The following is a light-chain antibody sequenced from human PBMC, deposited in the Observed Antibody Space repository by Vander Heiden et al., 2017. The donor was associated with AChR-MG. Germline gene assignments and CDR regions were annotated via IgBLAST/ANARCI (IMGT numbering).Light chain of an antibody. CDR2: GAS. CDR3: QQYGSSSYT. V-gene: IGKV3-20*01. J-gene: IGKJ2*01. Sequence: EFVVPRSPGPLSLPLGERATSSSRASQSVSSNYLAWYQQKPGQAPRLLIYGASRRATGIPDRFSGSGSGTDFTLTISRLEPEDFAVYYCQQYGSSSYTFGQGTKLEIK. CDR1: QSVSSNY.